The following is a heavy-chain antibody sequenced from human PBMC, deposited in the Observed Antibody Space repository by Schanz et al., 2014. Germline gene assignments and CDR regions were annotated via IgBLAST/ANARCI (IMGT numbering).Heavy chain of an antibody. D-gene: IGHD3-10*01. CDR1: GGSINNYF. CDR3: ELITLDRGVRNDY. V-gene: IGHV4-4*07. CDR2: IYSNGIS. Sequence: QVQLQESGPGLVKPSETLSVTCTVSGGSINNYFWTWIRQPAGKGLEWIGRIYSNGISHYNPSLKSRVTMSVDTSKNQFSLILTSVTAADTAVYYCELITLDRGVRNDYWGQGTLVSVSS. J-gene: IGHJ4*02.